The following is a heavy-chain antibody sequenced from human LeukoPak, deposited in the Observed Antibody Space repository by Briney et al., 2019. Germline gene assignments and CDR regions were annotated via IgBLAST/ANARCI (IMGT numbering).Heavy chain of an antibody. V-gene: IGHV4-39*07. Sequence: SETLSLTCAVSGASISGSGYYLGWIRQPPGKGLEWIGNIYYTGNTYYNASLQSRVTISVDTSKNQFSLKLSSVTAADTAVYYCARATKRQLLGAFDIWGQGTMITVSS. CDR2: IYYTGNT. D-gene: IGHD1-1*01. J-gene: IGHJ3*02. CDR1: GASISGSGYY. CDR3: ARATKRQLLGAFDI.